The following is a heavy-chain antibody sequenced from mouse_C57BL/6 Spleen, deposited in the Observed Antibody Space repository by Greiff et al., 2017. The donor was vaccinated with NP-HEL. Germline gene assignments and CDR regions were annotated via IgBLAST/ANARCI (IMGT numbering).Heavy chain of an antibody. V-gene: IGHV5-4*01. CDR2: ISDGGSYT. CDR1: GFTFSSYA. J-gene: IGHJ2*01. CDR3: ARDSLGRRNYFDY. D-gene: IGHD4-1*01. Sequence: EVQLVESGGGLVKPGGSLKLSCAASGFTFSSYAMSWVRQTPEKRLEWVATISDGGSYTYYPDNVKGRFTISRDNAKNNLYLQMSHLKSEDTAMYYCARDSLGRRNYFDYWGQGTTLTVSS.